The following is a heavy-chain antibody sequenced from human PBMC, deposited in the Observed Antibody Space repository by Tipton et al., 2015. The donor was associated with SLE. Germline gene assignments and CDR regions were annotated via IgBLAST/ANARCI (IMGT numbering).Heavy chain of an antibody. J-gene: IGHJ4*02. CDR2: ILYDGSHK. Sequence: SLRLSCAASGFTFSTYAMHWVRQAPGKGLEWVAVILYDGSHKYYADSVKGRFTISRDNSKNTLYLQMNSLRAEDTAVYYCVRDQVGGGVDYWGQGTLVTVSS. CDR3: VRDQVGGGVDY. V-gene: IGHV3-30*04. CDR1: GFTFSTYA.